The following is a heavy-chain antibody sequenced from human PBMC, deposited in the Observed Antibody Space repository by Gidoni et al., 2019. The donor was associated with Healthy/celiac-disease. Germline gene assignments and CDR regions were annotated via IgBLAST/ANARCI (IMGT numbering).Heavy chain of an antibody. Sequence: QVKLVQSGAEVKKPGSSVSVSCKASGGTFSNYAISLVLQAPGQGIEWMGGIIPILGIANYAQKFQGRGTITADKSTRTAYMELSSLRSEDTAVFYCASGYCGDFDNGFDYWGQGTLVTVSS. CDR1: GGTFSNYA. J-gene: IGHJ4*02. CDR2: IIPILGIA. V-gene: IGHV1-69*10. D-gene: IGHD2-21*02. CDR3: ASGYCGDFDNGFDY.